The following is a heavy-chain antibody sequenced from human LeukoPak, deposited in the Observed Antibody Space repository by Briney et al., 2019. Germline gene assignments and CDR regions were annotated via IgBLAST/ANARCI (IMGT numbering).Heavy chain of an antibody. CDR3: ARGYRSLYYDSRQRPFAGWFDP. CDR2: ISAYNGNT. D-gene: IGHD3-22*01. J-gene: IGHJ5*02. CDR1: GYTFTSYG. Sequence: ASVKVSCKASGYTFTSYGISWVRQAPGQGLEWMGWISAYNGNTNYAQKLQGRVTMTTDTSTSTAYMELRSLRSDDTAVYYCARGYRSLYYDSRQRPFAGWFDPWGQGTLVTVSS. V-gene: IGHV1-18*01.